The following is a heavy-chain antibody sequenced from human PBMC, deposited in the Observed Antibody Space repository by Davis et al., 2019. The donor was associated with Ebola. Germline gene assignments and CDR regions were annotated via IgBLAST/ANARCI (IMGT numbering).Heavy chain of an antibody. CDR1: GFTFSSYE. CDR3: ARGSGSYYYYGMDV. D-gene: IGHD1-26*01. Sequence: GGSLRLSCAASGFTFSSYEMNWVRQAPGKGLEWVAVISYDGSNKYYADSVKGRFTISRDNSKNTLYLQMNSLRAEDTAVYYCARGSGSYYYYGMDVWGQGTTVTVSS. V-gene: IGHV3-30-3*01. J-gene: IGHJ6*02. CDR2: ISYDGSNK.